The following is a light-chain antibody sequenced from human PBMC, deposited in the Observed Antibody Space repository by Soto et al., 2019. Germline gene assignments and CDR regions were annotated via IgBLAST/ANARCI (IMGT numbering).Light chain of an antibody. CDR2: EVS. Sequence: QSALTQPPSASGSPGQSVTISCTGTSSDVGGYNYVSWYQQHPGKAPKLIIYEVSKRPSGVPDRFSGSKSGNKASLTVSGLQAEDEAEYYCSSYAGSNNYVFGTGNKLTVL. V-gene: IGLV2-8*01. CDR1: SSDVGGYNY. CDR3: SSYAGSNNYV. J-gene: IGLJ1*01.